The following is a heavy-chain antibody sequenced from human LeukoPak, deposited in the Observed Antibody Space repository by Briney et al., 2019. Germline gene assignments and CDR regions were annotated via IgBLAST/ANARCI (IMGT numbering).Heavy chain of an antibody. D-gene: IGHD6-13*01. Sequence: GGSLRLSCAASGFTFSSYGMHWVRQAPGKGLEWVAVISYDGSNKYYADSVKGRFTISRDNAKNSLYLQMNSLRAEDTALYYCAKDYSSSWYVLDYWGQGTLVTVSS. CDR1: GFTFSSYG. V-gene: IGHV3-30*19. CDR3: AKDYSSSWYVLDY. CDR2: ISYDGSNK. J-gene: IGHJ4*02.